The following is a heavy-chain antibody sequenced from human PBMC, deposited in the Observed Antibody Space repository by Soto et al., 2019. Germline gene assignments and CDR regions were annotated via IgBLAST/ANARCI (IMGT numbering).Heavy chain of an antibody. CDR2: INHSGST. J-gene: IGHJ3*02. CDR3: ARGREYYDRGAFDI. V-gene: IGHV4-34*01. Sequence: SETLSLTCAVYGESFSGYYWSWIRQPPGKGLEWIGEINHSGSTNYNPSLKSRVTISVDTSKNQFSLKLSSVTAADAAVYYCARGREYYDRGAFDIWGPGTMVTVSS. D-gene: IGHD3-22*01. CDR1: GESFSGYY.